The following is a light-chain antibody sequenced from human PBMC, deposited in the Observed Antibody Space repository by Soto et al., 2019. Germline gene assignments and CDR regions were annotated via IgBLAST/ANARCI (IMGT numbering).Light chain of an antibody. CDR2: EDH. CDR1: SGSIANYY. CDR3: QSYDTSSPVV. J-gene: IGLJ2*01. V-gene: IGLV6-57*03. Sequence: NFMLTQPPSVSASPGKTVTISCTRSSGSIANYYVQWYQQRPGSATTTVIYEDHQRPSAVPDRFSNSIDSSSNSASLTISGLKAEDEADYYCQSYDTSSPVVFGGGTKLTVL.